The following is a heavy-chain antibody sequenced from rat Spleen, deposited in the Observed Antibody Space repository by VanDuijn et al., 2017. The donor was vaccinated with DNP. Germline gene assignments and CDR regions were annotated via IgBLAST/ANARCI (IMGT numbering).Heavy chain of an antibody. V-gene: IGHV5-31*01. CDR2: ITSSGGTT. CDR3: ARGGRSYFDY. D-gene: IGHD1-11*01. J-gene: IGHJ2*01. CDR1: GFTFNNYW. Sequence: EVQLVESGGDLVQPGRSLKLSCVASGFTFNNYWMTWIRQVPGKGLDWVASITSSGGTTYYPDSVKGRFTISRDNAKNTLNLQMNSLRSEDTATYYCARGGRSYFDYWGQGVMVTVSS.